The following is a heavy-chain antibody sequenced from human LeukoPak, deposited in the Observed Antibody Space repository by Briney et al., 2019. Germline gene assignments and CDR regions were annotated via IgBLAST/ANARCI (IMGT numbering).Heavy chain of an antibody. J-gene: IGHJ6*03. CDR2: IIPIFGTA. V-gene: IGHV1-69*01. CDR1: GGTFSSYV. CDR3: ARARSSGLYYYYYYMDV. D-gene: IGHD6-19*01. Sequence: GASVKVSCKASGGTFSSYVISWVRQAPGQGLEWMGGIIPIFGTANYAQKFQGRVTITADESTSTAYMELSSLRSEDTAVYYCARARSSGLYYYYYYMDVWGKGTTVPVSS.